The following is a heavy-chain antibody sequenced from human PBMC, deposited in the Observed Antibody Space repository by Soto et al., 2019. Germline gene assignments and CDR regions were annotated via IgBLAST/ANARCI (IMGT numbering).Heavy chain of an antibody. J-gene: IGHJ4*02. V-gene: IGHV3-21*01. CDR1: GFTFGTHT. CDR3: ARVTNNIVVVHTALGYFDN. D-gene: IGHD2-15*01. Sequence: GGSLRLSCAASGFTFGTHTMNWVRQVPGKGLEWVSSIGSSGYTFYADSVKGRFTISRDNAKKSLSLQMNNMRAEDTAVYYCARVTNNIVVVHTALGYFDNWGQGTLVTVSS. CDR2: IGSSGYT.